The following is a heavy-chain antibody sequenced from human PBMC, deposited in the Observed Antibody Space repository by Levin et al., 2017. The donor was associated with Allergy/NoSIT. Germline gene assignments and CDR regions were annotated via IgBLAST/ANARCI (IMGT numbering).Heavy chain of an antibody. CDR2: ISYDGSNK. V-gene: IGHV3-30*18. Sequence: SCAASGFTFSSYGMHWVRQAPGKGLEWVAVISYDGSNKYYADSVKGRFTISRDNSKNTLYLQMNSLRAEDTAVYYCAKPYGRYFDWLSPLDYWGQGTLVTVSS. J-gene: IGHJ4*02. CDR1: GFTFSSYG. CDR3: AKPYGRYFDWLSPLDY. D-gene: IGHD3-9*01.